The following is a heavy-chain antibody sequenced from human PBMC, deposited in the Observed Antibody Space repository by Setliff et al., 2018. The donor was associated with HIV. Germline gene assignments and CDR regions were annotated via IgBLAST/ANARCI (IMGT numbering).Heavy chain of an antibody. J-gene: IGHJ4*02. CDR2: ISSSSSPI. V-gene: IGHV3-21*05. CDR1: GFTLSSYR. Sequence: GGSLRLSCAASGFTLSSYRRNWVRHAPGKGLEWVSYISSSSSPILYAVSVKGQFTISRDNAKNSMSLQMNSLRAEDTAVYYCARSIIRPYSSGWPWYFDYWGQGTLVTVSS. CDR3: ARSIIRPYSSGWPWYFDY. D-gene: IGHD6-19*01.